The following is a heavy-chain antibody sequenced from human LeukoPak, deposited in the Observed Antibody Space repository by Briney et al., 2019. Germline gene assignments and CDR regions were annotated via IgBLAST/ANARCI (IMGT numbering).Heavy chain of an antibody. V-gene: IGHV3-11*01. CDR1: GFTFSDYY. CDR2: ISSSGSTI. J-gene: IGHJ4*02. CDR3: AKRPSAYCTDGGCYFDY. D-gene: IGHD2-8*01. Sequence: GGSLRLSCAASGFTFSDYYMSWIRQAPGKGLEWVSYISSSGSTIYYADSVKGRFTISRDNAKDTLYLQMNTLRAEDTAVYYCAKRPSAYCTDGGCYFDYWGQGTLVTVSS.